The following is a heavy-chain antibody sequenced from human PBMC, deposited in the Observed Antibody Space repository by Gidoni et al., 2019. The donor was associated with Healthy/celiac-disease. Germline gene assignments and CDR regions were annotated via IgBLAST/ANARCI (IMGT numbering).Heavy chain of an antibody. D-gene: IGHD3-3*01. Sequence: QVQLVQSGAEVKKPGASVKVSCKASGYTFTSYDINWVRQATGQGLEWMGWMNPNSGNTGYAQKFQGRVTMTRNTSISTAYMELSSLRSEDTAVYYCARDYYDFWSGYYSLYYFDYWGQGTLVTVSS. V-gene: IGHV1-8*01. CDR2: MNPNSGNT. CDR3: ARDYYDFWSGYYSLYYFDY. CDR1: GYTFTSYD. J-gene: IGHJ4*02.